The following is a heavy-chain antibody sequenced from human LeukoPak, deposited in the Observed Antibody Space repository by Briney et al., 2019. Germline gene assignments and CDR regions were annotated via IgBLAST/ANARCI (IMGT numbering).Heavy chain of an antibody. D-gene: IGHD1-26*01. J-gene: IGHJ4*02. CDR1: GFTFSSYA. CDR3: AKAPPPYSGSYHGGY. CDR2: ISGSGGST. Sequence: HSGGSLRLSCAASGFTFSSYAMTWVRQAPGKGLEWVSAISGSGGSTYYADSVKGRFTISRDNSKNTLYLQMNSLRAEDTAVYYCAKAPPPYSGSYHGGYWGQGTLVTVSS. V-gene: IGHV3-23*01.